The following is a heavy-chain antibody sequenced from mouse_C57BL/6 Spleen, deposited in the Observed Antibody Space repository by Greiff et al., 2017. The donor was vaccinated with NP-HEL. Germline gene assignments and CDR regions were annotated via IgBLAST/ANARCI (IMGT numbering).Heavy chain of an antibody. D-gene: IGHD1-2*01. J-gene: IGHJ4*01. CDR3: ARHPRPDAMDY. V-gene: IGHV1-42*01. CDR2: INPSTGGT. CDR1: GYSFTGYY. Sequence: EVQLQQPGPELVKPGASVKISCKASGYSFTGYYMNWVKQSPEKSLEWIGEINPSTGGTTYNQKFKAKATLTVDKSSSTAYMQLKSLTSEDSAVYYCARHPRPDAMDYWGQGTSVTVSS.